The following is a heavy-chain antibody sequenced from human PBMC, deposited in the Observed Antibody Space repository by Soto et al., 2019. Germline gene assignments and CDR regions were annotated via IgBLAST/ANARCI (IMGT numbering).Heavy chain of an antibody. D-gene: IGHD7-27*01. CDR3: ARDLNWALDY. CDR1: GGTFGRNT. J-gene: IGHJ4*02. V-gene: IGHV1-69*01. Sequence: QVHLVQSAAEVKKPGSSVRVSCTVSGGTFGRNTIVWVRQAPEQGLECMGHTVPIFGTFKYAQKFQGRVTFTADESTTTAYMDLSSLTSEDTAVYFCARDLNWALDYWGQGTLVTVSS. CDR2: TVPIFGTF.